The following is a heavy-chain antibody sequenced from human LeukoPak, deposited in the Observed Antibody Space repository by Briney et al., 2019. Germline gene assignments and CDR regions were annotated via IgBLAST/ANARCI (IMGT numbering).Heavy chain of an antibody. CDR1: GGSISSSSYY. CDR2: IYYSGST. CDR3: ARVKEAMDDAFDI. J-gene: IGHJ3*02. V-gene: IGHV4-39*07. D-gene: IGHD5-18*01. Sequence: SETLSLTCTVSGGSISSSSYYWGWIRQPPGKGLEWIGSIYYSGSTYYNPSLKSRVTISVDTSKNQFSLKLSSVTAADTAVYYCARVKEAMDDAFDIWGQGTMVTVSS.